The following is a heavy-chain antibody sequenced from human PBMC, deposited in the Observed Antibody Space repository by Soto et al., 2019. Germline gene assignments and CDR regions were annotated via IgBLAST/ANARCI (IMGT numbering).Heavy chain of an antibody. J-gene: IGHJ5*02. V-gene: IGHV4-39*01. CDR1: GDSISSSSYY. Sequence: SETLSLTCTVPGDSISSSSYYWGWIRQPPGKGLEWIATIHSSGSTSYNPSLKSRVTISVDTSKKQFSLKLNSVTATDTAVYYCAETAAPGSGWFGPWGQGTLVTVSS. CDR2: IHSSGST. D-gene: IGHD6-13*01. CDR3: AETAAPGSGWFGP.